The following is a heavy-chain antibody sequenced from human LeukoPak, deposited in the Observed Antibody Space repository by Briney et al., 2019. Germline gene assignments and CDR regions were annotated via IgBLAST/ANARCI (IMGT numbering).Heavy chain of an antibody. CDR3: ARAGGSYDAFDI. V-gene: IGHV3-21*01. Sequence: TPGGSLRLSCAASGFTFSSYSMNWVRQAPRKGLEWVSSISSSSSYIYYADSVKGRFTISRDNAKNSLYLQMNSLRAEDTAVYYCARAGGSYDAFDIWGQGTMVTVSS. CDR2: ISSSSSYI. J-gene: IGHJ3*02. D-gene: IGHD2-15*01. CDR1: GFTFSSYS.